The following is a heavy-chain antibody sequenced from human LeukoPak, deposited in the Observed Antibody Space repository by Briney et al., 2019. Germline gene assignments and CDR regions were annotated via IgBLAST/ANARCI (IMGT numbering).Heavy chain of an antibody. Sequence: SVKLCCKASGATFTRYGVSWVPQAAGHGLQWMGGIGPIFGTANYAQKFQGTVTITADESMTTAYMELSSLRSEDTAMYYCAGNSDGYNFYYFDYWGQGTMVTVSS. CDR1: GATFTRYG. D-gene: IGHD5-24*01. CDR3: AGNSDGYNFYYFDY. CDR2: IGPIFGTA. J-gene: IGHJ4*02. V-gene: IGHV1-69*13.